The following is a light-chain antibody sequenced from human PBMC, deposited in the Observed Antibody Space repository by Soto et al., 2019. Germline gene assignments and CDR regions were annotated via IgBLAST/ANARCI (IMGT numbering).Light chain of an antibody. Sequence: EIVLTQSPATLSLSPGERATLSCRASQSVSSYLAWYQQKPGQAPRLLIYDASNRATGIPARFSGSGSGTDFTLTISSLEPEDFAVYDCQQRSNWPHTFGQGTKVEIK. J-gene: IGKJ1*01. CDR1: QSVSSY. CDR3: QQRSNWPHT. CDR2: DAS. V-gene: IGKV3-11*01.